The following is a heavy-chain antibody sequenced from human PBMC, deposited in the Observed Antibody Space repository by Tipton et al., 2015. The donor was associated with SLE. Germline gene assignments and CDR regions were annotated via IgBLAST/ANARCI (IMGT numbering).Heavy chain of an antibody. CDR1: GGSITSYY. Sequence: TLSLTCTVSGGSITSYYWSWIRQPPGKGLEWIGYVYYSGNTNYSPSLKGRVTMFVDTSKDQFSVKLSSVTAADTAVYYCARGRLVLDYWGQGTLVTVSS. D-gene: IGHD3-16*01. CDR2: VYYSGNT. V-gene: IGHV4-59*01. J-gene: IGHJ4*02. CDR3: ARGRLVLDY.